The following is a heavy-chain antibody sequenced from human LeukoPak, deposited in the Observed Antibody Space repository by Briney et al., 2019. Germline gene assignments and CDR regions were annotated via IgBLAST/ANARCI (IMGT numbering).Heavy chain of an antibody. Sequence: SETLSLTCTVSGDSFSSSSHCWGWLRQSPGKGGEGIGSVLSRGSTHNSPSLESRVTISVDPSKHPFSLKLSSVTAADTAVYYCARVKIVVVTAPGGGYTDVWGKGTTVTVSS. J-gene: IGHJ6*03. CDR3: ARVKIVVVTAPGGGYTDV. V-gene: IGHV4-39*07. D-gene: IGHD2-21*02. CDR2: VLSRGST. CDR1: GDSFSSSSHC.